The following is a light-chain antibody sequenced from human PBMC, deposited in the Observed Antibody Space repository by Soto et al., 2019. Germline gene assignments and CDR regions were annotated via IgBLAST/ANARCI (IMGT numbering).Light chain of an antibody. V-gene: IGKV3-20*01. CDR3: QQYGSSPNT. CDR1: QSVSSSY. CDR2: GAS. J-gene: IGKJ2*01. Sequence: EIVLTQSPGTLSLSPGERATLSCRASQSVSSSYLAWYQQKPGQAPRLLIYGASSRATGIPDRFSGSGSGTDFTLTISRLEPEDFAVVYCQQYGSSPNTFGQGTKLEIK.